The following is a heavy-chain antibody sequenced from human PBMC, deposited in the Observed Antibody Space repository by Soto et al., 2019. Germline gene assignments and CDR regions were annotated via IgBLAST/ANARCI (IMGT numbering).Heavy chain of an antibody. CDR3: PSSVTRNNGGGLGY. CDR1: GGSIDNNHW. CDR2: INDSGRT. D-gene: IGHD3-16*01. Sequence: QVQLQESGPGLVKPSGTLSLTCAVSGGSIDNNHWYTWIRQPPGKGLEWIGEINDSGRTDYYPSLKSRVTISIDKSNKHFSLRLRSVTAADTAIYYCPSSVTRNNGGGLGYWGQGTLVAVSS. J-gene: IGHJ4*02. V-gene: IGHV4-4*02.